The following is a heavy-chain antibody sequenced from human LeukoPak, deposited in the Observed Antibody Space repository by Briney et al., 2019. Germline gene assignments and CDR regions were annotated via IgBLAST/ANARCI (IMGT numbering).Heavy chain of an antibody. V-gene: IGHV3-21*01. CDR3: ARDSPMIGTPHDAFDI. D-gene: IGHD3-22*01. Sequence: ETLSLTCAVSGGSINSSHWWSWVRQSPGKGLEWVSSISSSSSYIYYADSVKGRFTISRDNAKNSLYLQMNSLRAEDTAVYYCARDSPMIGTPHDAFDIWGQGTMVTVSS. CDR1: GGSINSSHW. J-gene: IGHJ3*02. CDR2: ISSSSSYI.